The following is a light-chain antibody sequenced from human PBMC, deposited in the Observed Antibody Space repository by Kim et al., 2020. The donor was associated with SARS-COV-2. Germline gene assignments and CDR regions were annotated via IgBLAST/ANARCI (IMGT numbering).Light chain of an antibody. CDR1: HDINTY. Sequence: DIRLTQSPSSLSASVGDRVTITCRASHDINTYLDWHQQRPGPAPNLLIYGATNLERGVPSRFSGSGSGTDFTLTISSLQPDDSGTYYRQQYDTLCTFGQGTKVDIK. CDR2: GAT. J-gene: IGKJ1*01. CDR3: QQYDTLCT. V-gene: IGKV1-33*01.